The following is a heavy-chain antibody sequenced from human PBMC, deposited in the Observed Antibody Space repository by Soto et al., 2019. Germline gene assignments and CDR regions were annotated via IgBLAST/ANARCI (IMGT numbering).Heavy chain of an antibody. CDR1: GGSISSGGHS. CDR3: ARGLEVIAATPQWDY. V-gene: IGHV4-30-2*01. CDR2: IYHSGST. D-gene: IGHD2-15*01. Sequence: SETLSLTCAVSGGSISSGGHSWNWIRQAPGKGLEWIGYIYHSGSTYNSPSLKSRVTISLDRSKNQFSLKLSSVTAADTAVYYCARGLEVIAATPQWDYWGQGTLVTVSS. J-gene: IGHJ4*02.